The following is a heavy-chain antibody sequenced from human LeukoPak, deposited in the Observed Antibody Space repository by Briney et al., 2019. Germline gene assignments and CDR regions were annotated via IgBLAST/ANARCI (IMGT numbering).Heavy chain of an antibody. CDR2: ISGSGGGT. Sequence: PGGSLRLSCATSGFTFSSSAMSWVRQPPGKGLAWVSTISGSGGGTYYADSVKGRFTISRDNPRNTLYLQMNILRTEDTAVYYCAKEGTPQVSTWYDLWGQGTQVIVSS. CDR1: GFTFSSSA. V-gene: IGHV3-23*01. D-gene: IGHD3-10*01. CDR3: AKEGTPQVSTWYDL. J-gene: IGHJ5*02.